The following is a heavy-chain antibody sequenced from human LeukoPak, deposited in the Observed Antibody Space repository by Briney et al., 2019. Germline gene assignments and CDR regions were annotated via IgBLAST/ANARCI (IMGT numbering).Heavy chain of an antibody. Sequence: GGSLRLSCAASGFTFSSYWMSWGRQAPGKGLEWVASIKQDESEKYYVDSVKGRFTISRDNAKNTLYLQMNSLRAEDTAMYYCARADRPNWYFDLWGRGTLVTVSS. V-gene: IGHV3-7*02. CDR2: IKQDESEK. CDR3: ARADRPNWYFDL. CDR1: GFTFSSYW. J-gene: IGHJ2*01.